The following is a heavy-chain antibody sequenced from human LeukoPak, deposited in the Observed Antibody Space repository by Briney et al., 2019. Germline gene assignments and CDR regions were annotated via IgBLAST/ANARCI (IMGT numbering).Heavy chain of an antibody. D-gene: IGHD6-13*01. CDR3: ARGGSSWSNNWFDP. J-gene: IGHJ5*02. CDR2: IYHSGST. V-gene: IGHV4-38-2*01. Sequence: PSETLSLTCAVSGYSTSSGYYWGWIRQPPGKGLEWIGSIYHSGSTYYNPSLKSRVTISVDTSKNQFSLKLSSVTAADTAVYYCARGGSSWSNNWFDPWGQGTLVTVSS. CDR1: GYSTSSGYY.